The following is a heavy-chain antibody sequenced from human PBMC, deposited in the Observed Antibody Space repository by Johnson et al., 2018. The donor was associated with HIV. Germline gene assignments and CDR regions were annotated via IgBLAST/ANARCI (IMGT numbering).Heavy chain of an antibody. CDR2: IYSGGST. CDR1: GFTVSSNY. CDR3: ARGSRYCSGGSCPEAFDI. D-gene: IGHD2-15*01. J-gene: IGHJ3*02. V-gene: IGHV3-66*01. Sequence: MQLVESGGGLVQPGGSLRLSCAASGFTVSSNYMSWVRQAPGKGLEWVSVIYSGGSTYYADSVKGRFTISRDNSKNTLYLQMNSLRAEDTALYFCARGSRYCSGGSCPEAFDIWGQGTMVTVSS.